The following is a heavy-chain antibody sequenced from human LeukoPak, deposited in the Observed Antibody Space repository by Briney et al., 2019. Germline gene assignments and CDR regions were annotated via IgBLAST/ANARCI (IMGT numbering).Heavy chain of an antibody. CDR3: AREQGGVAARPEYYYYMDV. D-gene: IGHD6-6*01. V-gene: IGHV1-69*01. J-gene: IGHJ6*03. CDR1: GGTFSSYA. CDR2: IIPIFGTA. Sequence: GSSVKVSCKASGGTFSSYAISGVRQAPGQGLEWMGGIIPIFGTANYAQKFQGRVTITADESTSTAYMELSSLRSEDTAVYYCAREQGGVAARPEYYYYMDVWGKGTTVTVSS.